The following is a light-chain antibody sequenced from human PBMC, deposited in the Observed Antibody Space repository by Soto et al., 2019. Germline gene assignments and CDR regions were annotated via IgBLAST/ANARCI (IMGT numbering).Light chain of an antibody. V-gene: IGKV2-30*02. Sequence: DVVMTQSPLSLPVTLGQPASMSCRSSQSLVHTDGNTYLNWFHQRPGQSPRRLIYKVSNRDPGVPDSFSGSGSGTDFTLEITRMEAEDVGVYYCLQGTHWPWTFGQGTKVEIK. CDR1: QSLVHTDGNTY. CDR3: LQGTHWPWT. J-gene: IGKJ1*01. CDR2: KVS.